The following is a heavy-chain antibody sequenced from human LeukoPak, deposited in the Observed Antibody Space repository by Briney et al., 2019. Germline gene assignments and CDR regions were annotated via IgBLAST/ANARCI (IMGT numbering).Heavy chain of an antibody. V-gene: IGHV4-59*01. J-gene: IGHJ4*02. CDR2: IYYSGST. D-gene: IGHD6-6*01. Sequence: DTLPLMCCVSGVYIRSYYWSWLGQPPAKGGEGIGYIYYSGSTNYNPSLKSRVTISVDTSKNQFSLRLSSVTAADTAVYYCARDNSSSFDYWSQGTLVTVSS. CDR3: ARDNSSSFDY. CDR1: GVYIRSYY.